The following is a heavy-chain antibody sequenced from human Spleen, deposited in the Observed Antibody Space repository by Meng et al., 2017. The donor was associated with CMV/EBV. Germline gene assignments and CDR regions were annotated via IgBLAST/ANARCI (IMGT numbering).Heavy chain of an antibody. V-gene: IGHV5-51*01. CDR3: ARQEYYDILTGHLDYGMDV. CDR2: IYPGDSDT. Sequence: GESLKISCKGSGYSFTSYWIGWVRQMPGKGLEWMGIIYPGDSDTRYSPSFQGQDTISADKSISTAYLQWSSLKASDTAMYYCARQEYYDILTGHLDYGMDVWGQGTTVTVSS. CDR1: GYSFTSYW. J-gene: IGHJ6*02. D-gene: IGHD3-9*01.